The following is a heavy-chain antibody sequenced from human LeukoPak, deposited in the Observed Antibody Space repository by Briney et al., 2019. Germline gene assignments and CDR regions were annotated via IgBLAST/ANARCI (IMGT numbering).Heavy chain of an antibody. D-gene: IGHD3-3*01. CDR3: ARDYDFWGGYFLTHNWFDH. CDR2: INPNSGNT. CDR1: GHTFTGYY. V-gene: IGHV1-2*02. Sequence: ASVKVSCKASGHTFTGYYMHWVRQAPRHGLEWMRWINPNSGNTNDAQKSQGRVTMTRDTSISTVYMELSRLRSDDTVVYYCARDYDFWGGYFLTHNWFDHWGQGTLVTVSS. J-gene: IGHJ5*02.